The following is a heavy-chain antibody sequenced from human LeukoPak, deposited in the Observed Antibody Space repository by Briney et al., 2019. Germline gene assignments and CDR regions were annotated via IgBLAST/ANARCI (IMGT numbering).Heavy chain of an antibody. J-gene: IGHJ4*02. D-gene: IGHD6-19*01. CDR2: ISCNSGTI. CDR3: AKDNRRHYTSGPNPDSLH. Sequence: FLILSCAGSGTIPNNYVIHWVRQPPGKGLEWVSGISCNSGTIDYADFVKGRFIISRDNAKNSLYLQMNSLRVEDTAFYYCAKDNRRHYTSGPNPDSLHWGQGALVTVSS. V-gene: IGHV3-9*02. CDR1: GTIPNNYV.